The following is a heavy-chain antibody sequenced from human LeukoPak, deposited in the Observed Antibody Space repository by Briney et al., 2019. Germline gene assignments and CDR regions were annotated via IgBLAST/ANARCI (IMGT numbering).Heavy chain of an antibody. CDR2: ISGSGGST. J-gene: IGHJ4*02. V-gene: IGHV3-23*01. Sequence: GGSLRLSGAASGFTFSSYAMNWVRQAPGKGLQWVSHISGSGGSTYFADSVKGRFTISRDNSKNTLYLQMNSLRAEDTAIYYCAKEDLAYCSGDCYPVGFDYWGQGTLVTVSS. D-gene: IGHD2-21*01. CDR1: GFTFSSYA. CDR3: AKEDLAYCSGDCYPVGFDY.